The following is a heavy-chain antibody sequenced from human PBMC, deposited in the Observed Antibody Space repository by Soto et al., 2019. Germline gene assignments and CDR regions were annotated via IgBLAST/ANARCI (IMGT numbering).Heavy chain of an antibody. V-gene: IGHV1-69*04. D-gene: IGHD3-3*01. CDR2: IIPILGIA. Sequence: ASVKVSCKASGGTFSSYTISWVRQAPGQGLEWMGRIIPILGIANYAQKFQGRVTITADKSTSTAYMELSSLRSEDTAVYYCARDGVGGTVFFGYLDYWGQGALVTVSS. CDR3: ARDGVGGTVFFGYLDY. CDR1: GGTFSSYT. J-gene: IGHJ4*02.